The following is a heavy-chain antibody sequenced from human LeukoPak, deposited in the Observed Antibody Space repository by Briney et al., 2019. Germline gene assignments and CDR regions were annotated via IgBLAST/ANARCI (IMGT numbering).Heavy chain of an antibody. D-gene: IGHD3-10*01. V-gene: IGHV4-30-4*01. CDR2: IYYSGST. J-gene: IGHJ6*02. CDR3: ARDRELSAYYYYGMDV. CDR1: GGSISSGDYY. Sequence: SETLSLTCTVSGGSISSGDYYWSWIRQPPGKGLEWIGYIYYSGSTYYNPSLKSRVTISVDTSKNQFSLKLSSVTAEDTAVYYCARDRELSAYYYYGMDVWGQGTTVTVSS.